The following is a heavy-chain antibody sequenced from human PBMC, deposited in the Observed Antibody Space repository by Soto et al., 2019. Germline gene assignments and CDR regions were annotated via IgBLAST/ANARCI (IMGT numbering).Heavy chain of an antibody. CDR1: GYTFTGYY. J-gene: IGHJ4*02. CDR3: ARDFSRTWPTFDS. D-gene: IGHD3-3*02. V-gene: IGHV1-2*02. CDR2: INTFTGGT. Sequence: QVQLEQSGAEGKKPGASVKVSCKASGYTFTGYYIHWVRQAPGQGVEWMGWINTFTGGTNSAQTFQARVTVTRDTSTSTAHMELNSLTSDDTAVYYCARDFSRTWPTFDSWGQGTLVTVSS.